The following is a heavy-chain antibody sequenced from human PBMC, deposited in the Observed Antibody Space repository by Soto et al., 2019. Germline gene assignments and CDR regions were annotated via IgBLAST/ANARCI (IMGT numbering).Heavy chain of an antibody. CDR1: GFSLSTSGMC. CDR2: IDWDDDK. J-gene: IGHJ4*02. D-gene: IGHD6-6*01. CDR3: ARIRDSSSSCYFDY. Sequence: SGPTLVNPTQTLTLTCTFSGFSLSTSGMCVSWIRQPPGKALEWLALIDWDDDKYYSTSLKTRLTISKDTSKNQGVLTMTNMDPVDTATYYCARIRDSSSSCYFDYWGQGTLVTVSS. V-gene: IGHV2-70*01.